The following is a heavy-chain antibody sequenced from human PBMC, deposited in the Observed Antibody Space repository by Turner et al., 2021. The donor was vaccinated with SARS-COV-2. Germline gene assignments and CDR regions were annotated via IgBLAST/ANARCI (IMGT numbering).Heavy chain of an antibody. Sequence: QVLLVESGGGVVQPGRSLRLSCAASGFTFSNYAMHWVRQAPGKGLEWVAVISSVGNNQHYADSVKGRFTVSRDDSKNSPYLQINSLRAEDTGVYYCARDRITVAGNLDHWGQGTLVTVSS. J-gene: IGHJ4*02. V-gene: IGHV3-30-3*01. D-gene: IGHD6-19*01. CDR1: GFTFSNYA. CDR2: ISSVGNNQ. CDR3: ARDRITVAGNLDH.